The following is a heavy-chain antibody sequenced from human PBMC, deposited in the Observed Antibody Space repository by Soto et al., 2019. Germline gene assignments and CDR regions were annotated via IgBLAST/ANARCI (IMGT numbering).Heavy chain of an antibody. CDR2: IYYSGST. CDR1: GGSISSYY. J-gene: IGHJ4*02. V-gene: IGHV4-59*01. Sequence: PSETLSLTCTVSGGSISSYYWSWIRQPPGKGLEWIGYIYYSGSTNYNPSLKSRVTISVDTSKNQFSLKLSSVTAADTAVYYCAGGREGAHYDILTGYIVPAHFDYWGQGTLVTVSS. D-gene: IGHD3-9*01. CDR3: AGGREGAHYDILTGYIVPAHFDY.